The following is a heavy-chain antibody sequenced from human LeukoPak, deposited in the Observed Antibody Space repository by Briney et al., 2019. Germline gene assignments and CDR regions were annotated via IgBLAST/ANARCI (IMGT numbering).Heavy chain of an antibody. J-gene: IGHJ4*02. CDR2: IRSSANYM. D-gene: IGHD6-13*01. V-gene: IGHV3-21*01. Sequence: GGPLRLSCAAPGFTLSGYGLSWVRQAPGKGLEWVSSIRSSANYMYYADSVKGRFTISRDNAKNSLYVQMNSLRAEDTAVYYCVRDVFSSAAGTSFDYWGQGTLVTVSS. CDR1: GFTLSGYG. CDR3: VRDVFSSAAGTSFDY.